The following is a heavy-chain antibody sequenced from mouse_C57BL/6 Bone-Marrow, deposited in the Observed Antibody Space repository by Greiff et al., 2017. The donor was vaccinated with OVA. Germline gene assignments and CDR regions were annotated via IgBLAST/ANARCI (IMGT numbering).Heavy chain of an antibody. Sequence: EVKVVESGGGLVKPGGSLKLSCAASGFTFSDYGMHWVRQAPEKGLEWVAYISSGSSTIYYADTVKGRFTISRDNAKNTLFLQMTSLRSEDTDMYYCAKIYYYGSIYAMDYWGQGTSVTVSS. CDR2: ISSGSSTI. V-gene: IGHV5-17*01. CDR3: AKIYYYGSIYAMDY. CDR1: GFTFSDYG. J-gene: IGHJ4*01. D-gene: IGHD1-1*01.